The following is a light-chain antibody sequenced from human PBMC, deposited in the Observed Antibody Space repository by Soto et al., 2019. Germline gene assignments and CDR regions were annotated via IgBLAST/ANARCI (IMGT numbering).Light chain of an antibody. Sequence: QSALTQPRSVSGSPGQSVTISCTGASNNVGGYNYVSWYQHHPGKVPQLIIYDVTKRPSGVPDRFSGSKSDNTASLTISGLPVENEADYYCCSYAGTYTWIFGGGTKLTVL. V-gene: IGLV2-11*01. CDR1: SNNVGGYNY. CDR3: CSYAGTYTWI. J-gene: IGLJ2*01. CDR2: DVT.